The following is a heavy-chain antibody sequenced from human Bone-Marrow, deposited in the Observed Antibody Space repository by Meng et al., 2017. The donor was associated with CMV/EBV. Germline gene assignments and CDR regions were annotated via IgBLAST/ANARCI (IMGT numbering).Heavy chain of an antibody. CDR2: ISSSGSTI. CDR3: AKDPPNPYCSSTSCYSGY. J-gene: IGHJ4*02. CDR1: GFTFSSYE. V-gene: IGHV3-48*03. Sequence: GESLKISCAASGFTFSSYEMNWVRQAPGKGLEWVSYISSSGSTIYYADSVKGRFTISRDNSKNTLYLQMNSLRAEDTAVYYCAKDPPNPYCSSTSCYSGYWGQGTLVTVSS. D-gene: IGHD2-2*02.